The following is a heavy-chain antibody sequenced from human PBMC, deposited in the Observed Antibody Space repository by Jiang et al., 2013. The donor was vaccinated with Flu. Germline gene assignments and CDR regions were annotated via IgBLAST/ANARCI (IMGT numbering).Heavy chain of an antibody. CDR1: GGTFSSYA. D-gene: IGHD5-18*01. V-gene: IGHV1-69*06. Sequence: RAEVKMPGSSVKVSCKASGGTFSSYAISWVRQAPGQGLEWMGGAIPIFDTTKYAQKFEGRLTITVDKSTSTAYMELNSLRSEDTAVYYCAKDRTGYSYGLFDYWGRGTLVTVSS. CDR2: AIPIFDTT. CDR3: AKDRTGYSYGLFDY. J-gene: IGHJ4*02.